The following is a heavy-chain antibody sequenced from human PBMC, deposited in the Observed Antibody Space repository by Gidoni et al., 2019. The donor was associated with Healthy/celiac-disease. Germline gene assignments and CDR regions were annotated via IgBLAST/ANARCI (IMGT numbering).Heavy chain of an antibody. J-gene: IGHJ3*02. Sequence: EVQLVESGGGLVRPGRSLRLSCSASGFTFDDYAMHWVRQAPGKGLEWVSGISWNSGSIGYADSVKGRFTISRDNAKNSLYLQMNSLRAEDTALYYCAKDIRLDRGAFDIWGQGTMVTVSS. D-gene: IGHD6-25*01. CDR3: AKDIRLDRGAFDI. CDR1: GFTFDDYA. CDR2: ISWNSGSI. V-gene: IGHV3-9*01.